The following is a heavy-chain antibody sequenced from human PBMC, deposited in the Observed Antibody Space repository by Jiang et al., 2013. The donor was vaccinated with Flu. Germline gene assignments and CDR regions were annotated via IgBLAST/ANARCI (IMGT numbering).Heavy chain of an antibody. D-gene: IGHD1-7*01. CDR1: GDSVSSNSAA. CDR3: ARTRYNWNSKNYYYYGMDV. V-gene: IGHV6-1*01. J-gene: IGHJ6*02. Sequence: QTLSLTCAISGDSVSSNSAAWNWIRQSPSRGLEWLGRTYYRSKWYNDYAVSVKSRITINPDTSKNQFSLQLNSVAPEDTAVYYCARTRYNWNSKNYYYYGMDVWGQGTTVTVSS. CDR2: TYYRSKWYN.